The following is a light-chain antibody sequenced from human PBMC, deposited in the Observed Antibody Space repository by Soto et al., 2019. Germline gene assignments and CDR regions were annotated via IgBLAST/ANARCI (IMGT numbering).Light chain of an antibody. CDR3: QQYNSYPWT. CDR1: QSISSW. V-gene: IGKV1-5*03. J-gene: IGKJ1*01. Sequence: DIQMTQSPSTLSASVRDRVTITCRASQSISSWLAWYQQKPGKAPKLLIYRASSLESGVPSRFSGSGSGTEFTLTISSLQPDDFATYYCQQYNSYPWTFGQGTKGEIK. CDR2: RAS.